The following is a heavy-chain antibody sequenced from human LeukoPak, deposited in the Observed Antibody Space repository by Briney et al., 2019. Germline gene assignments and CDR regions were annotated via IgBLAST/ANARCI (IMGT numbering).Heavy chain of an antibody. CDR2: IRQDGGDK. CDR3: ARYFDNTAYSWRRFDY. CDR1: GFTFSSYG. D-gene: IGHD2-21*02. J-gene: IGHJ4*02. V-gene: IGHV3-7*01. Sequence: GRSLRLSCAASGFTFSSYGMHWVRQAPGKGPEWLATIRQDGGDKWYLDSVKGRFTISRDNAKNSPYLQMNSLRAEDTAVYYCARYFDNTAYSWRRFDYWGQGALVTVSS.